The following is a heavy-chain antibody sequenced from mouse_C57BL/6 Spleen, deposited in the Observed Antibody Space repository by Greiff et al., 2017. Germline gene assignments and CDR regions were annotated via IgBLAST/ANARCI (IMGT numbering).Heavy chain of an antibody. CDR1: GYTFTDYE. CDR2: IDPETGGT. J-gene: IGHJ2*01. CDR3: TRGGEY. V-gene: IGHV1-15*01. Sequence: QVQLKESGAELVRPGASVTLSCKASGYTFTDYEMHWVKQTPVHGLEWIGAIDPETGGTAYNQKFKGKAILTAAKSPSTAYMELRSLTSEDSAVDYCTRGGEYWGQGTTLTVSS.